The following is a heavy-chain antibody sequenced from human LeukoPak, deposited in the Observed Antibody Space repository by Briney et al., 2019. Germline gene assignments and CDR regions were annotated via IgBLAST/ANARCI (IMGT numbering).Heavy chain of an antibody. CDR1: GFTFSSYW. D-gene: IGHD3-16*01. CDR2: INSDGSST. CDR3: VGESWNNWFDP. Sequence: GGSLRLSCAASGFTFSSYWMHWVRQAPGKGLVWDSRINSDGSSTSYADSVKGRFTISRDNAKNTLYLQMNSLRAEDTAVYYCVGESWNNWFDPWGQGTLVTVSS. V-gene: IGHV3-74*01. J-gene: IGHJ5*02.